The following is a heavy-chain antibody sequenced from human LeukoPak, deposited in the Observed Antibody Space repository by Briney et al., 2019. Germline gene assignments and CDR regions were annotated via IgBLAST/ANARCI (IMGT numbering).Heavy chain of an antibody. CDR2: IYSGGNT. CDR3: AREGELNWFDP. J-gene: IGHJ5*02. V-gene: IGHV3-53*01. Sequence: GGSLRLSCTVSGFTVSSNSMSWVRQAPGKGLEWVSFIYSGGNTHYSDSVKGRFTISRDNAKNSLYLQMNSLRAEDTAVYYCAREGELNWFDPWGQGTLVTVSS. CDR1: GFTVSSNS. D-gene: IGHD3-10*01.